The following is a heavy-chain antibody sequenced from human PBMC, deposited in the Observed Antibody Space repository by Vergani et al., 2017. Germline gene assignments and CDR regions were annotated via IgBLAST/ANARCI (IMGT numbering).Heavy chain of an antibody. J-gene: IGHJ4*02. CDR3: ARAGAGGYDFWSGYLYYFDY. V-gene: IGHV4-34*01. D-gene: IGHD3-3*01. CDR1: GGSFSGYY. Sequence: QVQLQQWGAGLLKPSETLSLICAVYGGSFSGYYWSWIRQPPGKGLEWIGEINHSGSTNYNPSLKSRVTISVDTSKNQFSLKLSSVTAADTAVYYCARAGAGGYDFWSGYLYYFDYWGQGTLVTVSS. CDR2: INHSGST.